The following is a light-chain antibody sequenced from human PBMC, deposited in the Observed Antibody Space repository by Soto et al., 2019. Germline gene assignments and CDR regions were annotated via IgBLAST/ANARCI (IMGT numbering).Light chain of an antibody. V-gene: IGLV2-23*02. CDR2: EVN. J-gene: IGLJ1*01. Sequence: QSALTQPASVSGSPGQSITISCTGTSSNVGSYKLVSWYQQHPGKAPKLMIFEVNKRPSGVSNRFSGSKSGNTASLTISGLQVEDEADYYCCSSGGSPKYVFGTGTKVTVL. CDR3: CSSGGSPKYV. CDR1: SSNVGSYKL.